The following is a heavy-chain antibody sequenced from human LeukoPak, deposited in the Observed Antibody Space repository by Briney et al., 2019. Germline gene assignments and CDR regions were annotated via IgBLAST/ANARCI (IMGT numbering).Heavy chain of an antibody. CDR1: GGSISSGSYY. J-gene: IGHJ6*03. CDR2: IYTSGST. V-gene: IGHV4-61*02. CDR3: ARAGIAAVDYYYYYYMDV. D-gene: IGHD6-13*01. Sequence: SETLSLTCTVSGGSISSGSYYWSWIRQPAGKGLEWIGRIYTSGSTNYNPSLKSRVTISVDTSKNQFSLKLSSVTAADTAVYYCARAGIAAVDYYYYYYMDVWGKGTTVTVSS.